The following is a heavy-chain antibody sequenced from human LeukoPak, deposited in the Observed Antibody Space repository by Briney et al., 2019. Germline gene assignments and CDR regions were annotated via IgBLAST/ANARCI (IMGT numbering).Heavy chain of an antibody. Sequence: ASVKVSCKASGYTFNTYGISWVRQAPGQGLEWMGWISAYNGNTNYAQKFQGRVTMTTDTSTSTAYMELRSLRSDDTAVYYCARDGPYDVWSGYAEYFQHWGQGTLVTVPS. V-gene: IGHV1-18*01. D-gene: IGHD3-3*01. CDR3: ARDGPYDVWSGYAEYFQH. CDR1: GYTFNTYG. CDR2: ISAYNGNT. J-gene: IGHJ1*01.